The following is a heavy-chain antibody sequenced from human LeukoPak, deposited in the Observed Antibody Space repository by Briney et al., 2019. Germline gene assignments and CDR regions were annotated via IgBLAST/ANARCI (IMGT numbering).Heavy chain of an antibody. J-gene: IGHJ4*02. CDR1: GFIFSSYG. V-gene: IGHV3-30*18. CDR2: ISYDGSNK. Sequence: GGSLRLSCAASGFIFSSYGMHWVRQTPGKGLEWVAVISYDGSNKYYADSVKGRFTISRDNSKNMLYLQMNSLRAEDTAVYYCAKALYGTIDDYWGQGTLVTVSS. CDR3: AKALYGTIDDY. D-gene: IGHD1-7*01.